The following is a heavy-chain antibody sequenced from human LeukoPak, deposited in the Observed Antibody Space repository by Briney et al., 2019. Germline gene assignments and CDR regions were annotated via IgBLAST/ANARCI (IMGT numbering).Heavy chain of an antibody. CDR2: ISSSSSTI. J-gene: IGHJ6*03. D-gene: IGHD3-9*01. CDR1: GFTFSSYS. CDR3: AKQNTYYDILTGYSSYYMDV. V-gene: IGHV3-48*01. Sequence: GGSLRLSCAASGFTFSSYSMNWVRQAPGKGLGWVSYISSSSSTIYYADSVKGRFTISRDNAKNSLYLQMNSLRAEDTAVYYCAKQNTYYDILTGYSSYYMDVWGKGTTVTVSS.